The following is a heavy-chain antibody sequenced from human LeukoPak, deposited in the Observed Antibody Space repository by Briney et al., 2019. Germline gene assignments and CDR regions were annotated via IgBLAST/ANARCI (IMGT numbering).Heavy chain of an antibody. CDR3: ARGNGYRYY. CDR2: IHYSGIP. V-gene: IGHV4-59*11. Sequence: PSETLSLTCTVSGASISSHYWSWIRQPPGKGLEWIGYIHYSGIPNYNPALKSRVTISVDTPKNQFSLKLSSVTAADTAVYYCARGNGYRYYWGQGTLVTVSS. CDR1: GASISSHY. D-gene: IGHD5-24*01. J-gene: IGHJ4*02.